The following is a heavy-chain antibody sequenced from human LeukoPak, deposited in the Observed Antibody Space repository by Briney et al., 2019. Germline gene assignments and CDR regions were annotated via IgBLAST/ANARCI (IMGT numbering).Heavy chain of an antibody. CDR3: ARDTLLAFGGVYGRSFDY. CDR2: INPNSGGT. Sequence: ASVKVSFKASGYTFTGYYMHWVRQAPGQGLEWMGWINPNSGGTNYAQKFQGRVTMTRDTSISTAYMELSRLRSDDTAVYYCARDTLLAFGGVYGRSFDYWGQGTLVTVSS. V-gene: IGHV1-2*02. J-gene: IGHJ4*02. D-gene: IGHD3-16*01. CDR1: GYTFTGYY.